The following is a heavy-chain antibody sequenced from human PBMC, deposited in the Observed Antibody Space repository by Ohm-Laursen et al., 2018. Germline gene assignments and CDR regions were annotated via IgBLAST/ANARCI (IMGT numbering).Heavy chain of an antibody. J-gene: IGHJ2*01. CDR3: ARQPQYYDLWSGYSDYWYFDL. CDR1: GDSIRRYY. Sequence: SQTLSLTRTLSGDSIRRYYRSWIRQPPAKGLEGIGYIFYSWGTNYNPSLKSRVPISVDRPKNHFSLNLGFVTAAGTAVYYCARQPQYYDLWSGYSDYWYFDLWGRGTLVTVSS. CDR2: IFYSWGT. D-gene: IGHD3-3*01. V-gene: IGHV4-59*08.